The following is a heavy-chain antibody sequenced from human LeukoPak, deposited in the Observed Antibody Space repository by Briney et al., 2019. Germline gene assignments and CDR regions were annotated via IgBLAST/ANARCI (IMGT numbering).Heavy chain of an antibody. Sequence: GGSLRLSCAASGFTFSSYGMHWVRQAPGKGMEWVAVIWYDGSNKYYADSVKGRFTISRDNSKNTLYLQMNSLRAEDTAVYYCAKDTGGNAPYYFDYWGQGTLVTVSS. J-gene: IGHJ4*02. D-gene: IGHD4-23*01. CDR3: AKDTGGNAPYYFDY. V-gene: IGHV3-33*06. CDR2: IWYDGSNK. CDR1: GFTFSSYG.